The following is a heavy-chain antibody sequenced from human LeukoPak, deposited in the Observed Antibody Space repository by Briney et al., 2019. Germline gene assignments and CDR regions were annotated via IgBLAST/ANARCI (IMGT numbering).Heavy chain of an antibody. CDR1: GGSVSSGGYY. J-gene: IGHJ4*02. V-gene: IGHV4-31*03. CDR2: IYNRGST. Sequence: SQTLSLTCTVSGGSVSSGGYYWSWICQHPGKGLEWIGYIYNRGSTYYNPSLKRRVTIAADTSKNQFSLKLSSVTAADTAVYYCARVGVVRGVDYWGQGTLVTVSS. D-gene: IGHD3-3*01. CDR3: ARVGVVRGVDY.